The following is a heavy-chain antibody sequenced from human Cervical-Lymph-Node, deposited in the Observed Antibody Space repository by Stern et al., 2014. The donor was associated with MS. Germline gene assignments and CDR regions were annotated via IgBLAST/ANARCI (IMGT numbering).Heavy chain of an antibody. Sequence: DVQLVESGGGSVHPGGSLRLSCGGSGFDFSTYAMNWVRQAPGKGLEWVSYITSSSSAMYYADSVKGRFTIFRDNAKGSLYLQMHSLRDDDTAIYYCARVGGTSYYDYSDYWGQGTLVTVSS. D-gene: IGHD3-3*01. CDR3: ARVGGTSYYDYSDY. V-gene: IGHV3-48*02. J-gene: IGHJ4*02. CDR1: GFDFSTYA. CDR2: ITSSSSAM.